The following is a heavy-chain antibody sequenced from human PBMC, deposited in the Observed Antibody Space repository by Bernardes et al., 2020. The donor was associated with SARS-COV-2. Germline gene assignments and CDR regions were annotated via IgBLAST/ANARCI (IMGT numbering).Heavy chain of an antibody. Sequence: GSLRLSCEGSGFIFRDYWMSWVRQAPGKGLEWVANIKDDGSESYYVDSVKGRFTTFRDNDKKTVYLQMDSLRAEDTAVYYCARDQYCARVGCPRSYNSYFGMDVWGQGTTVTVSS. J-gene: IGHJ6*02. CDR2: IKDDGSES. D-gene: IGHD2-21*01. V-gene: IGHV3-7*01. CDR1: GFIFRDYW. CDR3: ARDQYCARVGCPRSYNSYFGMDV.